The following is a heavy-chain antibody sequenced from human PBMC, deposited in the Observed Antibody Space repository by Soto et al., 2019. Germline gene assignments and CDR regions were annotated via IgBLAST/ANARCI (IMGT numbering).Heavy chain of an antibody. Sequence: GXSVKVSCKASGYTFTSYYMHWVRQAPGQGLEWMGIINPSGGSTNYAQKLQGRVTMTRDTSTRTVYMEVYSLRSEDTAVYYCARDRSPRPVHYGMDVWGQGTTVTVSS. D-gene: IGHD6-19*01. J-gene: IGHJ6*02. V-gene: IGHV1-46*01. CDR1: GYTFTSYY. CDR3: ARDRSPRPVHYGMDV. CDR2: INPSGGST.